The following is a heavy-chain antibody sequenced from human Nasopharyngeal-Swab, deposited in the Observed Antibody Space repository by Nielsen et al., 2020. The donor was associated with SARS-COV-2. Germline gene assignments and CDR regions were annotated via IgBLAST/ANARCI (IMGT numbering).Heavy chain of an antibody. D-gene: IGHD1-1*01. J-gene: IGHJ6*02. CDR1: GFTFNMYS. V-gene: IGHV3-21*01. Sequence: GKSLKISCVTSGFTFNMYSMHWVRQAPGKGLEWVASISSSSNYIYYGDSVKGRFTLSRDNTQKSLYLEMNSLRVEDTAVYYCARLGTESYHYYSLDVWGQGTTVTVSS. CDR2: ISSSSNYI. CDR3: ARLGTESYHYYSLDV.